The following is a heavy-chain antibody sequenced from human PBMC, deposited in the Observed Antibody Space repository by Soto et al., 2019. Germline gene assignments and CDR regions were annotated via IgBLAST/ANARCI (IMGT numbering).Heavy chain of an antibody. J-gene: IGHJ6*02. D-gene: IGHD6-6*01. V-gene: IGHV2-5*01. CDR3: ARQYSTYYYYGMGV. Sequence: QITLKESGPTLVKPTQTLTLTCTFSGFSLSTSGVGVGWIRQPPGKALEWLALIYWNDDKRYSPSLKSRLTITKDTSKNQVVLTMTNMDPVDTATYYCARQYSTYYYYGMGVWGQGTTVTVSS. CDR2: IYWNDDK. CDR1: GFSLSTSGVG.